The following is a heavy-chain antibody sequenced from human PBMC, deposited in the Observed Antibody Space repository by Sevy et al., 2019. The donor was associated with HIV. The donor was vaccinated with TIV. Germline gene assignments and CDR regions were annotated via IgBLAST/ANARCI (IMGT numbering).Heavy chain of an antibody. Sequence: GGSLRLSCAASGFTFSSYAMHWVRQAPGKGLEGVAVISYDGSNKYYADSVKGRFTISRDNSKNTLYLQMNSLRAEDTAVYYCARARGYYGMDVWGQGTTVTVS. V-gene: IGHV3-30-3*01. D-gene: IGHD1-26*01. CDR1: GFTFSSYA. CDR3: ARARGYYGMDV. CDR2: ISYDGSNK. J-gene: IGHJ6*02.